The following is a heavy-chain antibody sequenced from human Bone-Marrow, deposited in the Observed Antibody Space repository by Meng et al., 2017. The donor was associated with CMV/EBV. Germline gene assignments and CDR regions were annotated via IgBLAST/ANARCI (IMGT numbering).Heavy chain of an antibody. CDR1: GGSFSGDY. J-gene: IGHJ5*02. V-gene: IGHV4-34*01. CDR2: INHTGST. CDR3: ASTRGYSYGPFDP. D-gene: IGHD5-18*01. Sequence: CAVSGGSFSGDYWSWIRQPPGKGLEWIGEINHTGSTNYTPSLKSRVTISVDTSKNQFSLKLSSVTAADTAVYYCASTRGYSYGPFDPWGQGTLVTVSS.